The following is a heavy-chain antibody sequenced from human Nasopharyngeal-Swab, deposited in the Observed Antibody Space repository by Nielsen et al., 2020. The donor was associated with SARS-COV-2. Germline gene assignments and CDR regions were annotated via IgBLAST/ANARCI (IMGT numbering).Heavy chain of an antibody. CDR3: ARYDDYYDSSGYAY. CDR2: ISSSGDST. D-gene: IGHD3-22*01. Sequence: GESLKISCAASGFTYSIYAMTWVRQAPGKGLEWVSTISSSGDSTFYADSVKGRFTISRDNSKNTLYLQMNSLRAEDTAVYYCARYDDYYDSSGYAYWGQGTLVTVSS. V-gene: IGHV3-23*01. CDR1: GFTYSIYA. J-gene: IGHJ4*02.